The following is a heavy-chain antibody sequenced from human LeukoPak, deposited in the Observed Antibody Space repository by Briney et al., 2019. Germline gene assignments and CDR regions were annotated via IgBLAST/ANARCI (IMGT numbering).Heavy chain of an antibody. Sequence: PGGSLRLSCAASGFTFSSYWMSWVRQAPGKGLEWVANIKQDGSEKYYVDSVKGRFTISRDNAKNSLYLQVNSLRAEDTAVYYCARGWKTLIAVAGPVDYWGQGTLVTVSS. CDR2: IKQDGSEK. J-gene: IGHJ4*02. CDR3: ARGWKTLIAVAGPVDY. V-gene: IGHV3-7*01. D-gene: IGHD6-19*01. CDR1: GFTFSSYW.